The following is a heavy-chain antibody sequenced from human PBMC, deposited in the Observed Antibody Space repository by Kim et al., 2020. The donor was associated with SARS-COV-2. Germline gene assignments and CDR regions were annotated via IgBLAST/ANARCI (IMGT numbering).Heavy chain of an antibody. CDR1: GFTFSSYW. D-gene: IGHD3-3*01. V-gene: IGHV3-74*01. CDR2: INSDGSST. Sequence: GGSLRLSCAASGFTFSSYWMHWVRQAPGKGLVWVSRINSDGSSTSYADSVKGRFTISRDNAKNTLYLQMNSLRAEDTAVYFCARESGLRFLEWSPPLYWYFALWGRGTLVTVSS. CDR3: ARESGLRFLEWSPPLYWYFAL. J-gene: IGHJ2*01.